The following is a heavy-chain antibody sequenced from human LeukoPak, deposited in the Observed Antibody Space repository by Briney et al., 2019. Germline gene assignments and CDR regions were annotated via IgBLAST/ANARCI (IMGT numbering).Heavy chain of an antibody. CDR3: ARGIAAAGHHFDY. Sequence: SETLSLTCTVSGGSISSGDYSWSWIRQPPGKGLEWIGYIYYSGSTYYNPSLKSRVTISVDTSKNQLSLKLSSVTAADTAVYYCARGIAAAGHHFDYWGQGTLVTVSS. V-gene: IGHV4-30-4*08. J-gene: IGHJ4*02. D-gene: IGHD6-13*01. CDR2: IYYSGST. CDR1: GGSISSGDYS.